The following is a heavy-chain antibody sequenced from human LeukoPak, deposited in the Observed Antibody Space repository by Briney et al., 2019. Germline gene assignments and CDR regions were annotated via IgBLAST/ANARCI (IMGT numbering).Heavy chain of an antibody. D-gene: IGHD2/OR15-2a*01. J-gene: IGHJ4*02. V-gene: IGHV3-53*01. CDR2: IYSGDSTSYADSGGGT. CDR3: ARDSFTRGYYDY. CDR1: GFTFSSYE. Sequence: GGSLRLSCAASGFTFSSYEMNWVRQAPGKGLEWVSVIYSGDSTSYADSGGGTYYANSVKGRFTISRDDSKNTLYLQMNSLRVEDTAVYYCARDSFTRGYYDYWGQGTLVTVSS.